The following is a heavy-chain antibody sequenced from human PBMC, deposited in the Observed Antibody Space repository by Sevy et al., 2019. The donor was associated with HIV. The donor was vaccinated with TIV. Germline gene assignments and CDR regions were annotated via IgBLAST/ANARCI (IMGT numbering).Heavy chain of an antibody. J-gene: IGHJ6*02. V-gene: IGHV1-8*01. D-gene: IGHD1-26*01. CDR3: ARGFDGWDTSPGGLDV. CDR2: MNPNNGNK. Sequence: ASVKVSCRASGYTFTTYDINWVRQATGQGLEWMGWMNPNNGNKGYAQKFQGGLTMTRNTSISTAYMELTSLRSDDTAVYYCARGFDGWDTSPGGLDVWGQGTTVTVS. CDR1: GYTFTTYD.